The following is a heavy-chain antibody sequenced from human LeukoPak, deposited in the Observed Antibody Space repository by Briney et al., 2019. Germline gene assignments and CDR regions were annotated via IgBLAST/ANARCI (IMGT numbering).Heavy chain of an antibody. CDR2: INSDGSST. V-gene: IGHV3-74*01. CDR3: ARPAIAAADPFDY. Sequence: GGSLRLSCAASGFTFSSYWMHLVRQAPGKGLVWVSRINSDGSSTSYADSVKGRFTISRDNAKNTLYLQMNSLRAEDTAVYYCARPAIAAADPFDYWGQGTLVTVSS. D-gene: IGHD6-13*01. J-gene: IGHJ4*02. CDR1: GFTFSSYW.